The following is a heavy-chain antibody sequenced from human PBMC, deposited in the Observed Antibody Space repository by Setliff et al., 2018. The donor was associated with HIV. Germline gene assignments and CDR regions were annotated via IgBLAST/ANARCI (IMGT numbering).Heavy chain of an antibody. D-gene: IGHD3-16*02. Sequence: GGSLRLSCAASGFTFSSYSMNWVRQAPGKGLEWVGFIRSKSIGGTTDYGASVKGRFTISRDDSKTIAYLQMNSLTTEDTAVYYCAYYRDSTVHQDYWGQGTPVTVSS. J-gene: IGHJ4*02. CDR2: IRSKSIGGTT. CDR3: AYYRDSTVHQDY. V-gene: IGHV3-49*04. CDR1: GFTFSSYS.